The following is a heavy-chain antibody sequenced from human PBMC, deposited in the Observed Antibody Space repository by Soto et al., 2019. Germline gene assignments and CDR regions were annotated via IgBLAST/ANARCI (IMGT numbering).Heavy chain of an antibody. D-gene: IGHD4-17*01. CDR1: GYSFTSYW. V-gene: IGHV5-51*01. J-gene: IGHJ3*02. Sequence: GESLKISCKGSGYSFTSYWIGWVRQMPGKGLERMGIIYPGDSDTRYSPSFQGQVTISADKSISTAYLQWSSLKASDTAMYYCARHPMTTDDAFDIWGQGTMVTVS. CDR2: IYPGDSDT. CDR3: ARHPMTTDDAFDI.